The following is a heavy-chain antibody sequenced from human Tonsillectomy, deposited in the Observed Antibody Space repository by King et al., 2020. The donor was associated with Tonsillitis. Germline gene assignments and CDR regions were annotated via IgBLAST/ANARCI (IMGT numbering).Heavy chain of an antibody. CDR1: GFTFSSYA. J-gene: IGHJ4*02. CDR2: ISSNGGSA. Sequence: QLVQSGGGLVQPGGSLRLSCSASGFTFSSYAMHWVRQTPGKGLEYVSTISSNGGSAYYADSVKGRFTISRDNSMSTLYLQMSSLRAEDTAVDYCVKPDVGYCSGGSCYPDFFDSWGQGTLVTVSS. V-gene: IGHV3-64D*08. D-gene: IGHD2-15*01. CDR3: VKPDVGYCSGGSCYPDFFDS.